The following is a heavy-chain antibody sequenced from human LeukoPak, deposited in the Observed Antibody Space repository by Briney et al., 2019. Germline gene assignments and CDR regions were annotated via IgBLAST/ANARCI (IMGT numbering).Heavy chain of an antibody. CDR1: GGTFSSYA. V-gene: IGHV1-69*13. D-gene: IGHD1-26*01. Sequence: SVKVSCKASGGTFSSYAISWVRQAPGQGLEWMGGIIPIFGTANYAQKFQGRVTITADESTSTAYMELSSLRSEGTAVYYCARERRVRGSYVGYFDYWGQGTLVTVSS. CDR3: ARERRVRGSYVGYFDY. CDR2: IIPIFGTA. J-gene: IGHJ4*02.